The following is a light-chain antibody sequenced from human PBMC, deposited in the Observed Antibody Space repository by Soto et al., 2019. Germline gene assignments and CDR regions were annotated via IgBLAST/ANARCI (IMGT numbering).Light chain of an antibody. V-gene: IGKV3-15*01. CDR2: GAS. J-gene: IGKJ4*01. CDR3: QQYNNWPLT. CDR1: QGVRSD. Sequence: EIAMTQSPDTLSVSPGDRATLSCRASQGVRSDLAWYQQKAGQSPRLLIYGASTRAAETPARFSGSGSGTDFTLTISSLQSEDFAVYYRQQYNNWPLTFGGGTKVDIK.